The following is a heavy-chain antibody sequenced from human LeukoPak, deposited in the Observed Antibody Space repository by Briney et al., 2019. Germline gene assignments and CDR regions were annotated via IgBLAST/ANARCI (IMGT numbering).Heavy chain of an antibody. CDR2: IIPIFGTA. CDR3: ARGVVPAAMEDNWFDP. J-gene: IGHJ5*02. V-gene: IGHV1-69*13. CDR1: GGTFSSYA. D-gene: IGHD2-2*01. Sequence: SVKVSCKASGGTFSSYAISWVRQAPGQGLEWVGGIIPIFGTANYARKFQGRVTITADESTSTAYMELSSLRSEDTAVYYCARGVVPAAMEDNWFDPWGQGTLVTVSS.